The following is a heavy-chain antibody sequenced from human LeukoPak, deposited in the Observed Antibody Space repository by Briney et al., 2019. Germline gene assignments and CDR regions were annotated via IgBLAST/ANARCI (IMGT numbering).Heavy chain of an antibody. V-gene: IGHV4-4*08. Sequence: GSLRLSCAASGFTFSSHWMNWVRQAPGKGLEWIGRIWTDGVTGYTPSLKSRVSISTDTSKNQFSLRLSSVTAADTAVYYCARGRDSRGYQFKGFDYWGQGTLVTVSS. J-gene: IGHJ4*02. D-gene: IGHD3-22*01. CDR2: IWTDGVT. CDR3: ARGRDSRGYQFKGFDY. CDR1: GFTFSSHW.